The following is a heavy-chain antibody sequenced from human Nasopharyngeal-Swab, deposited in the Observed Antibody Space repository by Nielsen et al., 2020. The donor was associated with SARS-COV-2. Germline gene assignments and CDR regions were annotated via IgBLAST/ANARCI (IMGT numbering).Heavy chain of an antibody. CDR2: ISDGGRST. D-gene: IGHD5-24*01. J-gene: IGHJ4*02. Sequence: GESLKISCSASGFTFSCYGMSWVRQAPGKGLEWVSGISDGGRSTYYADSVKGRFTVSRDNSKNILYLQMNSLRVEDTGFYYCAKGNNWNSFDFWGQGTLVTVSP. V-gene: IGHV3-23*01. CDR1: GFTFSCYG. CDR3: AKGNNWNSFDF.